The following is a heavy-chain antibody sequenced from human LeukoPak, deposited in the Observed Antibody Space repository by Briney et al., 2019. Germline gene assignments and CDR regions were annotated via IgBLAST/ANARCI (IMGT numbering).Heavy chain of an antibody. CDR3: TSRYCTTTNCYSFDI. D-gene: IGHD2-2*01. J-gene: IGHJ3*02. Sequence: PGGSLRLSCAASGFSFSTYSMNWVRQAPGKGLEWVSSISSSSAHIFYADSVKGRFSISRDNAKNSLYLQMNSLRVEDTAVYYCTSRYCTTTNCYSFDIWGQGTMVTVSS. CDR1: GFSFSTYS. CDR2: ISSSSAHI. V-gene: IGHV3-21*01.